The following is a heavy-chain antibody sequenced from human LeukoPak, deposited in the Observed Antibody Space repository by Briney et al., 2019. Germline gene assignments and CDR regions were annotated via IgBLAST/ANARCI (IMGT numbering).Heavy chain of an antibody. CDR2: IYYSGST. CDR3: AREISGYYYFDY. D-gene: IGHD3-22*01. CDR1: GGSISSGGYY. Sequence: PSETLSLTCTVSGGSISSGGYYWSWIRQHPGTGLEWIGYIYYSGSTYYNPSLKSRVTISVDTSKNQFSLKLSSVTAADTAVYYCAREISGYYYFDYWGQGTLVTVSS. V-gene: IGHV4-31*03. J-gene: IGHJ4*02.